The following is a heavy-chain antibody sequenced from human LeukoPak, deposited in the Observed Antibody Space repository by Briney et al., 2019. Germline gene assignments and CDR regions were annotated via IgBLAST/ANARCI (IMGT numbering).Heavy chain of an antibody. V-gene: IGHV4-31*03. CDR2: IYYSGST. Sequence: SETLSRTCTVSGGSINSGGYYWSWIRQHPGKGLEWIGHIYYSGSTYCNPSLRSRATISIDTSKNQFSLKLNSLTAADTAVYYCARVAYGGNIYFDYWGQGTLVTVSS. CDR3: ARVAYGGNIYFDY. D-gene: IGHD4-23*01. CDR1: GGSINSGGYY. J-gene: IGHJ4*02.